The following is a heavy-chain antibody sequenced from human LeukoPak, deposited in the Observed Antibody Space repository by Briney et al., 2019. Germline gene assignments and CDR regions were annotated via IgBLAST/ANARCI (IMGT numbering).Heavy chain of an antibody. J-gene: IGHJ5*02. D-gene: IGHD5-24*01. CDR2: IKQDGSEK. Sequence: GGSLRLSCAASGFTFSNYWMIWVRQAPGKGLEWVGNIKQDGSEKRYADSVRGRFSISRDNAQTSLYLQMNSLRAEDTAVYYCARASDPWLQLTWGQGTLVTGSS. CDR1: GFTFSNYW. CDR3: ARASDPWLQLT. V-gene: IGHV3-7*05.